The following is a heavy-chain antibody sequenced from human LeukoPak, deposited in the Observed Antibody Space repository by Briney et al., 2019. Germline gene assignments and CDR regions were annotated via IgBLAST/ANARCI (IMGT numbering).Heavy chain of an antibody. CDR3: ARGGSPIYYYYMDV. Sequence: ASVKVSCKASGYTFSGYYMHWVRQAPGQGLEWMGWINPNSGGTKYAQKFQGRVTMTRDMSISTGYMEVSRLRSDDTAVYYCARGGSPIYYYYMDVWGKGTTVTISS. V-gene: IGHV1-2*02. D-gene: IGHD2-2*01. CDR1: GYTFSGYY. CDR2: INPNSGGT. J-gene: IGHJ6*03.